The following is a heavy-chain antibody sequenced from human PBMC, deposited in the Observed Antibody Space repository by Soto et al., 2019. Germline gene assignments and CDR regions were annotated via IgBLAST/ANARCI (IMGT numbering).Heavy chain of an antibody. CDR3: ARDPFLQFYSIDF. J-gene: IGHJ4*02. CDR1: GFAFSTYY. Sequence: QVQLVQSGAEVKKTGASVKLSCQASGFAFSTYYFYWVRQAPGQGLEWMGWISGYNGNTKYAEIFQDRLTITSDGAASTVYMELYGLRSEDTAVYFCARDPFLQFYSIDFWGQGTLVTVSA. CDR2: ISGYNGNT. D-gene: IGHD2-15*01. V-gene: IGHV1-3*01.